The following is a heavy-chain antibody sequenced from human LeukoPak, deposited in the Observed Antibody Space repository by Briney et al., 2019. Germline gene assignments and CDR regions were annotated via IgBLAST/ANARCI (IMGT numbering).Heavy chain of an antibody. CDR2: ISSSGSSM. D-gene: IGHD5-12*01. V-gene: IGHV3-48*03. Sequence: PGGSLRLSCAASGFTFSSYEMNWVRQAPGKGLEWVSYISSSGSSMYYADSVKGRFTISRDNAKNSLYLQMSSLRAEDTAVYYCARGSGGYSGWFVPWGQGTLVTVSS. J-gene: IGHJ5*02. CDR3: ARGSGGYSGWFVP. CDR1: GFTFSSYE.